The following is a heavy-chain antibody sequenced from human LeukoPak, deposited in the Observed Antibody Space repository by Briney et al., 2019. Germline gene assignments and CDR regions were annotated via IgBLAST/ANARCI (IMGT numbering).Heavy chain of an antibody. Sequence: GGSLRLSCAASGFTFSSYEMNWVRQAPGRGLEWVSYISSSASTIYYADSVKGRFTISRDNAKNSLYLQMNSLRAEDTAVYYCAREDASSWDYWGQGTLVTVSS. CDR3: AREDASSWDY. CDR1: GFTFSSYE. CDR2: ISSSASTI. V-gene: IGHV3-48*03. J-gene: IGHJ4*02. D-gene: IGHD6-13*01.